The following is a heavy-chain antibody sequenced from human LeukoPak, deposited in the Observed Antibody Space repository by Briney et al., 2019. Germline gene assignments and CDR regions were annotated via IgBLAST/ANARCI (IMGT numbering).Heavy chain of an antibody. CDR3: ATYGSGRSEYYYYGMDV. J-gene: IGHJ6*02. V-gene: IGHV1-24*01. Sequence: ASVKVSCKVSGYTLTELSMHWVRQAPGKGLEWMGGFDPEDGETIYAQKFQGRVTMTEDTSTDTAYMGLSSLRSEDTAVYYCATYGSGRSEYYYYGMDVWGQGTTVTVSS. CDR2: FDPEDGET. CDR1: GYTLTELS. D-gene: IGHD3-10*01.